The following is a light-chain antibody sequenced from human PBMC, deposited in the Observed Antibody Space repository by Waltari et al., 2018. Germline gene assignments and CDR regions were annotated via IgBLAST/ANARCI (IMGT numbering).Light chain of an antibody. J-gene: IGKJ1*01. CDR2: AAS. Sequence: DIQMTQSPSSLSASVGDRVTITCRASQGISNYLDWYQQKPGKVPKLLIYAASTLQSGVPSRFSGSGSGTDFTLTISSLQPEDVATYYGQKYNSAPWTFGQVTKVEIK. CDR3: QKYNSAPWT. V-gene: IGKV1-27*01. CDR1: QGISNY.